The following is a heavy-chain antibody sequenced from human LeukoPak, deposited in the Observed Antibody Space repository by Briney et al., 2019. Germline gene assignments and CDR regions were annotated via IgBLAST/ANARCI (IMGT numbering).Heavy chain of an antibody. D-gene: IGHD5-12*01. CDR2: IYYSGST. CDR1: GGSISSYY. V-gene: IGHV4-59*01. Sequence: SATLSLTCTVSGGSISSYYWSWIRQPPGKGLEWIGYIYYSGSTNYNPSLKSRVTISVDTSKNQFSLKLSSVTAADTAVYYCARDGSKYFDYWGQGTLVTVSS. J-gene: IGHJ4*02. CDR3: ARDGSKYFDY.